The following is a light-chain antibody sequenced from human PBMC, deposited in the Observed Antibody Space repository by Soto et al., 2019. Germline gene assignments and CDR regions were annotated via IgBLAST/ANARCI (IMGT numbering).Light chain of an antibody. Sequence: QSVLTQPPSASGTPGQSVTIPCTGTSSDVGDYNYVSWYQQHPGKAPKLMIYEVSRRPSGVPDRFSGSKSGNTASLTVSGLQAEDEADYYCCSYAGSNTLIFGGGTQLTVL. CDR3: CSYAGSNTLI. CDR1: SSDVGDYNY. CDR2: EVS. V-gene: IGLV2-8*01. J-gene: IGLJ2*01.